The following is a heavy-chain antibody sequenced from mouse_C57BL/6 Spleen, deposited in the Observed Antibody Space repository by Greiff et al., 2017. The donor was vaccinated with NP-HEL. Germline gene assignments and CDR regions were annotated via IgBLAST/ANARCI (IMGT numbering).Heavy chain of an antibody. Sequence: VQLKQSGAELVRPGASVKLSCTASGFNIKDDYMHWVKQRPEQGLEWIGWIDPENGDTEYASKFQGKATITADTSSNTAYLQLSSLTSEDTAVYYCTTSPHGNYEGWFADWGQGTLVTVSA. CDR2: IDPENGDT. J-gene: IGHJ3*01. V-gene: IGHV14-4*01. D-gene: IGHD2-1*01. CDR3: TTSPHGNYEGWFAD. CDR1: GFNIKDDY.